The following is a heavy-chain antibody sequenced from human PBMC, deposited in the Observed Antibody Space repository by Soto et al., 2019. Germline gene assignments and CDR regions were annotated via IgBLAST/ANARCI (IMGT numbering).Heavy chain of an antibody. D-gene: IGHD3-22*01. CDR2: INPSGGST. V-gene: IGHV1-46*01. CDR1: GYTFTSYY. CDR3: ARDHCDEYYYDSSGYCYYGMDV. Sequence: SVKVSCKASGYTFTSYYMHWVRKAPGQGLEWMGIINPSGGSTSYAQKFQGRVTMTRDTSTSTVYMELSSLRSEDTAVYYCARDHCDEYYYDSSGYCYYGMDVWGQGTTVTVSS. J-gene: IGHJ6*02.